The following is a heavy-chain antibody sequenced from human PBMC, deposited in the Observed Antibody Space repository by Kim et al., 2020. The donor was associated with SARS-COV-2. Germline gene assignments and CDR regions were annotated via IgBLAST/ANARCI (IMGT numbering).Heavy chain of an antibody. CDR3: ARHDGPMELFFDY. CDR2: IYYSGST. D-gene: IGHD1-7*01. J-gene: IGHJ4*02. Sequence: SETLSLTCTVSGGSISSYYWSWIRQPPGKGLEWIGYIYYSGSTNYNPSLKSRVTISVDTSKNQFSLKLSSVTAADTAVYYCARHDGPMELFFDYWGQGTLVTVSS. V-gene: IGHV4-59*08. CDR1: GGSISSYY.